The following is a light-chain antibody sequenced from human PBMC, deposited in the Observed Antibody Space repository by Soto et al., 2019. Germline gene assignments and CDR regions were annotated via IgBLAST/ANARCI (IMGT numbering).Light chain of an antibody. Sequence: DIQMTQSPSSLSASVGDRVTITCRASRGIATYLAWYQQKPGGVPTLLMHSASSLRSGVPSRFSGGGSGTTFTLTISGLLPADVETYCCQYYNRAPLPFGGGTKVE. J-gene: IGKJ4*01. CDR2: SAS. V-gene: IGKV1-27*01. CDR3: QYYNRAPLP. CDR1: RGIATY.